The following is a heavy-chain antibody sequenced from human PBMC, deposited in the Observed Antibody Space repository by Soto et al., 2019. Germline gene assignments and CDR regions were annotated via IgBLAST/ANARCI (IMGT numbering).Heavy chain of an antibody. Sequence: XSVKVSFKASGYTFTSYAMHLVRHAPGQRLEWMGWINAGNGNTKYSQKFQGRVTITRDTSASTAYMELSSLRSEHTAVYYCARDFTYGDYALDAFDIWGQGTMVTVSS. V-gene: IGHV1-3*01. J-gene: IGHJ3*02. CDR1: GYTFTSYA. D-gene: IGHD4-17*01. CDR3: ARDFTYGDYALDAFDI. CDR2: INAGNGNT.